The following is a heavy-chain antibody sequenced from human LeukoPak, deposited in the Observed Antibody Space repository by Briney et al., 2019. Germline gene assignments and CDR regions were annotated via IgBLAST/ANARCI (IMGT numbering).Heavy chain of an antibody. V-gene: IGHV3-23*01. CDR1: GFSMSNSA. CDR3: AKEGLYGSGSYHY. CDR2: IIASSGST. D-gene: IGHD3-10*01. Sequence: GGSLRLSCAASGFSMSNSAMSWVRQAPGKGLEWVSLIIASSGSTFYAESVKGRFTISRDNSKNTLYLQMNSLRAEDTAEYYCAKEGLYGSGSYHYWGQGTLVTVSS. J-gene: IGHJ4*02.